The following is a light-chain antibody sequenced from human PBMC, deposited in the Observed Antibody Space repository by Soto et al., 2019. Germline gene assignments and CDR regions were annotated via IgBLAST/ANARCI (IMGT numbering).Light chain of an antibody. CDR2: DAS. CDR1: QSVSNNY. V-gene: IGKV3-20*01. J-gene: IGKJ4*01. Sequence: EIVLTQSPGTLSLSPGERATLSCRASQSVSNNYLAWYQQKPGQAPRLLIYDASNRATGIPDRFSGGGSGTDCTLTISRLEPEDFAVYYCQQFSSYPLTFGGGTKVDIK. CDR3: QQFSSYPLT.